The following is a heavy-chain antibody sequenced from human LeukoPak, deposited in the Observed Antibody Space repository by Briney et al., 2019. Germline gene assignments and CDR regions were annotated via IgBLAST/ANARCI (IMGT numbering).Heavy chain of an antibody. CDR3: AKGGVVTAQVYFDH. D-gene: IGHD2-21*02. V-gene: IGHV3-30*02. J-gene: IGHJ4*02. Sequence: PGGSLRLSCAASGFTFSSYGMHWVRQAPGKELEWVAFIRYDGSNKYYADSVRGRFTISRDNSKNTLYLQMNSLRAEDTAIYYCAKGGVVTAQVYFDHWGQGTLVTVSS. CDR2: IRYDGSNK. CDR1: GFTFSSYG.